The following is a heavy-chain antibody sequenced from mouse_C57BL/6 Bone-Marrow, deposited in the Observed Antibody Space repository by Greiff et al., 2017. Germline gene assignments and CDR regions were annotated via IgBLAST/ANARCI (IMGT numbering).Heavy chain of an antibody. J-gene: IGHJ3*01. CDR3: ARAWGAY. V-gene: IGHV1-69*01. Sequence: QLQQPGAELVMPGASVKLSCKASGYTFTSYWMHWVKQRPGQGREWIGEIDPSDSYTNYNQKFKGKSTLTVDKSSSTAYMQLSSLTSEDSAVYYCARAWGAYWGQGTLVTVSA. CDR2: IDPSDSYT. CDR1: GYTFTSYW.